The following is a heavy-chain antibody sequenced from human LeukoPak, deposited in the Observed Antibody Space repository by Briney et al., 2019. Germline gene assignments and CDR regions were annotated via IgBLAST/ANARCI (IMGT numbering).Heavy chain of an antibody. CDR2: MSYGGQNE. Sequence: PGGSLRLSCAASGLTFGGYDMHWVRQAPGKGPEWVAVMSYGGQNERYADSVKGRFTVSRDNPKNTLYLQMNSLRAEDTAVYYCAKERVKGIAAADYYYGMDVWGQGTTVTVSS. J-gene: IGHJ6*02. V-gene: IGHV3-30*18. CDR1: GLTFGGYD. CDR3: AKERVKGIAAADYYYGMDV. D-gene: IGHD6-13*01.